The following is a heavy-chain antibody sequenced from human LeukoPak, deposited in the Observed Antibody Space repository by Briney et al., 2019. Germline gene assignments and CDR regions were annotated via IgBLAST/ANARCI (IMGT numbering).Heavy chain of an antibody. D-gene: IGHD6-6*01. CDR1: GYSISSGYY. Sequence: SETLSLTCSVYGYSISSGYYWGWIRQAPGKGLEWIGNLYHSGSTYYNPSLKSRVSISVDTSKNQFSLNLSSVTAADKAVYYCATEIQNIAGRVYWGQGTLVTVSS. J-gene: IGHJ4*02. V-gene: IGHV4-38-2*02. CDR2: LYHSGST. CDR3: ATEIQNIAGRVY.